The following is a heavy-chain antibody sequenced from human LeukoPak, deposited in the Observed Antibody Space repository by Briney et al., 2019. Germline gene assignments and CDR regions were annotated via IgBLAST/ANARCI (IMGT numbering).Heavy chain of an antibody. Sequence: SQTPSLTRTVSGVSISSGDYYWSWIRQPPGKGLEWIGYTYYSGSTYYNPSLKSRVTISVDTSKNQFSLKLSSVTAADTAVYYCARPYYYDSRIDPWGQGTRVTVSS. CDR2: TYYSGST. CDR3: ARPYYYDSRIDP. D-gene: IGHD3-22*01. CDR1: GVSISSGDYY. J-gene: IGHJ5*02. V-gene: IGHV4-30-4*01.